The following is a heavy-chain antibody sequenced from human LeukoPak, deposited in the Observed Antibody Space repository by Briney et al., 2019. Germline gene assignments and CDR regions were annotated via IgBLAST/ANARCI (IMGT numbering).Heavy chain of an antibody. Sequence: SEILSLTCTVSGYSISSGYYWGWIRQPPGKGLEWIGSIYHSGSTYYNPSLKSRVTISVDTSKNQFSLKLSSVTAADTAVYYCARGRYSYGSGNAFDIWGQGTMVTVSS. CDR1: GYSISSGYY. J-gene: IGHJ3*02. V-gene: IGHV4-38-2*02. D-gene: IGHD5-18*01. CDR3: ARGRYSYGSGNAFDI. CDR2: IYHSGST.